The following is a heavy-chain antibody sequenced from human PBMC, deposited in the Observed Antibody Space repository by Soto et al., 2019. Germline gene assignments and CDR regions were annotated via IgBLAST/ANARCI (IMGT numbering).Heavy chain of an antibody. CDR1: GGSISSYR. D-gene: IGHD1-7*01. CDR2: LNTYGNT. V-gene: IGHV4-4*07. Sequence: SESLSLSCTVSGGSISSYRWSWIRQPAGKGLEWIGRLNTYGNTHYNPSLKSRVTVSVDASRNQFFLTLRSVTAADSAVYHCGRESGETWDYEASWGQGTPVTVSS. CDR3: GRESGETWDYEAS. J-gene: IGHJ5*02.